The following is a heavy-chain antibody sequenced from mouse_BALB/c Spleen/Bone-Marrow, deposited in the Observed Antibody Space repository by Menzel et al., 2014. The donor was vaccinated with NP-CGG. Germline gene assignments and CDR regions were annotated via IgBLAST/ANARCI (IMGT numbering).Heavy chain of an antibody. V-gene: IGHV14-3*02. CDR3: SSYRCAWYFDV. J-gene: IGHJ1*01. CDR1: GFDIKDTY. CDR2: IDPANGNT. Sequence: EVQLQQSGAELVKPGASVKLSCTASGFDIKDTYLHWVKQRPEQGLEWIGRIDPANGNTKYDPKFKGKATITADTSSNTATLQLSSMTSEDTAFYFCSSYRCAWYFDVWGAGTTVTVSS. D-gene: IGHD2-14*01.